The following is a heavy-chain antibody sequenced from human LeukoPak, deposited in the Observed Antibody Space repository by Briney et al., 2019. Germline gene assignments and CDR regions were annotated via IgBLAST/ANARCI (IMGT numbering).Heavy chain of an antibody. V-gene: IGHV1-2*02. CDR3: ARSRGPQQGSPLFDY. J-gene: IGHJ4*02. Sequence: ASVKVSCKASGYTFTGYYMHWVRQAPGQGLEWMGWINPNSGGTNYAQKFQGRVTMTRDTSISTAYMELSRLRSDDTAVYYCARSRGPQQGSPLFDYWGLGTLVTVSP. CDR1: GYTFTGYY. D-gene: IGHD2-15*01. CDR2: INPNSGGT.